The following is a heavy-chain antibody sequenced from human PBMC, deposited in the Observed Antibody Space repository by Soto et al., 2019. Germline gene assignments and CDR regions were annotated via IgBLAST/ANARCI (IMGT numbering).Heavy chain of an antibody. V-gene: IGHV1-2*02. D-gene: IGHD1-20*01. J-gene: IGHJ5*02. CDR3: ATDSSGITGTPWFDP. CDR1: GYTFTNYY. CDR2: INPNSSGT. Sequence: QVQLVQSGTEVKKPGASVKVSCKASGYTFTNYYIHWVRQAPGQGLEWMGWINPNSSGTNYAQKFQGRVTMTRDTSISTAYMELSRLRSDDTAVYYCATDSSGITGTPWFDPWGQGTLVTVSS.